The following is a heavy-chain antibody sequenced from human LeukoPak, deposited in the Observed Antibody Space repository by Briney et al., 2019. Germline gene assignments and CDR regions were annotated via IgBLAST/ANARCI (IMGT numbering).Heavy chain of an antibody. CDR3: ARGRPDRYSSSWYVNYYYYMDV. D-gene: IGHD6-13*01. CDR2: IIPIFGTA. Sequence: ASVKVSCKASGGTFSSYAISWVRQAPGQGLEWMGGIIPIFGTANYAQKFQGRVTITADKSTSTAYMELSSLRSEDTAVYYCARGRPDRYSSSWYVNYYYYMDVWGKGTTVTVSS. J-gene: IGHJ6*03. CDR1: GGTFSSYA. V-gene: IGHV1-69*06.